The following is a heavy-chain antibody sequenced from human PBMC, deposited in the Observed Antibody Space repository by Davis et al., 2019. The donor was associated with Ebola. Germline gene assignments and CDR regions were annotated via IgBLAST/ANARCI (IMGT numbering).Heavy chain of an antibody. CDR2: ITRDGSAT. V-gene: IGHV3-74*01. D-gene: IGHD3-10*01. Sequence: HTGGSLRLSCVASGFTFSSYWMHWVRQAPGKGLVWVSRITRDGSATTYADSVRGRFTISRDNAKNTLFLQMNSLRAEDTAVYYCVRDLWEYGSGSFALWGQGTLVTVSS. CDR1: GFTFSSYW. J-gene: IGHJ5*02. CDR3: VRDLWEYGSGSFAL.